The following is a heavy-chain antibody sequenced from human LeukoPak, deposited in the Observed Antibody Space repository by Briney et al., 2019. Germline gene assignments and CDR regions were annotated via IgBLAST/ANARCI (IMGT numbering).Heavy chain of an antibody. CDR1: GYTFTGYY. CDR2: INPNSGGT. CDR3: ARPPYGGYGEDFDY. J-gene: IGHJ4*02. D-gene: IGHD5-12*01. Sequence: GASVKVSCKASGYTFTGYYMHSVRQAPGQGREWMGWINPNSGGTNHAPKFRGRATITRDTSITTDYMELSRLRPDATAVYDCARPPYGGYGEDFDYWGQGTLVTVSS. V-gene: IGHV1-2*02.